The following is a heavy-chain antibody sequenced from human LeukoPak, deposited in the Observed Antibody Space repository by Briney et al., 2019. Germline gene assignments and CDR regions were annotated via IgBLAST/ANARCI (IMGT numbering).Heavy chain of an antibody. CDR3: AGSSGYSSSWYFDY. CDR1: GYTFTGYY. V-gene: IGHV1-2*02. Sequence: ASVNVSCKASGYTFTGYYMHWVRQAPGQGLEWMGWINPNSGSTNYAQKFQGRVTMTRDTSISTAYMELSRLRSDDTAVYCCAGSSGYSSSWYFDYWGQGTLVTVSS. CDR2: INPNSGST. D-gene: IGHD6-13*01. J-gene: IGHJ4*02.